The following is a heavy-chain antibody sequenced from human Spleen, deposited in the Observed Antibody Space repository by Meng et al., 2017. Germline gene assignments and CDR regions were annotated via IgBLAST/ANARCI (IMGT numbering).Heavy chain of an antibody. Sequence: ASVKVSCKASGYTFTGYYMHWLRQAPGQGLEWMGWINPNNGDTNYAQKFQGRVTMTRDTSVSTAYMELSRLRSDDTAVYYCATAPKATWDAFDIWGQGTMVTVSS. D-gene: IGHD1-26*01. CDR2: INPNNGDT. J-gene: IGHJ3*02. CDR3: ATAPKATWDAFDI. CDR1: GYTFTGYY. V-gene: IGHV1-2*02.